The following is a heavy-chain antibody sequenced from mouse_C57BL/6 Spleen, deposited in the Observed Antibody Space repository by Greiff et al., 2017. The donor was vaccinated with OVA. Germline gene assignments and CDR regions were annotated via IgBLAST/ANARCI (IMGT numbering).Heavy chain of an antibody. Sequence: EVQLVEFWGGSVKPGGFLKLFCAASGFTFRDYGMHWVRQAPEKGLEWVAYICSGSSTIYYADTVKGRFTIYRDKALNTLFLQMTSLRSEDAAMYYCARGRWDAMDYWGQGTSVTVST. CDR2: ICSGSSTI. J-gene: IGHJ4*01. CDR3: ARGRWDAMDY. V-gene: IGHV5-17*01. CDR1: GFTFRDYG.